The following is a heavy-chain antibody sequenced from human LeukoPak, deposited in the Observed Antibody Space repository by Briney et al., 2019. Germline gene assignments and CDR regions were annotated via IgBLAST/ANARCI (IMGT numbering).Heavy chain of an antibody. CDR3: ARDGPYGGYEYYGMDV. CDR1: GFTFSSYW. V-gene: IGHV3-7*01. Sequence: GGSLRLSCAASGFTFSSYWMSWVRQAPGKGLEWVANIKQDGSEKYYVDSVKGRFTISRDNAKNSLYLQMNSLRAEDTAVYYCARDGPYGGYEYYGMDVWGQGTTVTVSS. J-gene: IGHJ6*02. D-gene: IGHD4/OR15-4a*01. CDR2: IKQDGSEK.